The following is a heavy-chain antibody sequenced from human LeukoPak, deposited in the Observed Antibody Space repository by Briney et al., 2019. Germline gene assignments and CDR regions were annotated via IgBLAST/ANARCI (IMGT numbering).Heavy chain of an antibody. CDR2: ISYDGSNK. CDR3: AGGSNSDYYDSSGPGGAFDI. CDR1: GFTFSSYA. Sequence: GESLRLSCAASGFTFSSYAMRWVRQAPGKGLEWVAVISYDGSNKYYADSVKGRFTISRDNSKNTLYLQMNSLRAEDTAVYYCAGGSNSDYYDSSGPGGAFDIWGQGTMVTVSS. D-gene: IGHD3-22*01. V-gene: IGHV3-30-3*01. J-gene: IGHJ3*02.